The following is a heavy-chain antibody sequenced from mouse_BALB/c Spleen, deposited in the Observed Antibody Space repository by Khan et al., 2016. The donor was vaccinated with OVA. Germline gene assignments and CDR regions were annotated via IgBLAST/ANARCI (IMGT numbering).Heavy chain of an antibody. D-gene: IGHD2-14*01. CDR2: IWGGGGT. J-gene: IGHJ4*01. CDR1: GFSLSRYN. CDR3: VRAYYRYDGYYAMDY. V-gene: IGHV2-6-4*01. Sequence: LVESGPGLVAPSQSLSITCTVSGFSLSRYNIHWVRQPPGKGLEWLGMIWGGGGTDYSSALKSRLSIREDNSKSQVLLKMNSLQTDDTAMYYCVRAYYRYDGYYAMDYWGQGTSVTVSS.